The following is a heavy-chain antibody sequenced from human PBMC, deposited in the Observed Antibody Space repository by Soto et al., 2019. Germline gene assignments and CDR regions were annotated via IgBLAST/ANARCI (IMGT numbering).Heavy chain of an antibody. Sequence: DVQLVESGGGLVQPGRSLRLSCAASGFTFDDYAMHWVRQAPGKGLEWVSGISWNSGSIGYADSVKGRFTISRDNAKNSLYLQMKSLRAEDTALYYCAKERTPVLRFLEGYGMDVWGQGTTVTVSS. V-gene: IGHV3-9*01. CDR1: GFTFDDYA. CDR2: ISWNSGSI. CDR3: AKERTPVLRFLEGYGMDV. J-gene: IGHJ6*02. D-gene: IGHD3-3*01.